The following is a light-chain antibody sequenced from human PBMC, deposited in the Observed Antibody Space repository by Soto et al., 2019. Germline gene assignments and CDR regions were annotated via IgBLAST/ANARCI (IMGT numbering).Light chain of an antibody. V-gene: IGKV4-1*01. Sequence: DIVMTQSPDSLAVSLGERATINCKSSRSVLHSSNNQNYLAWYQQKPRQSPKLLIYWASTHESGVPDRFSGSGSGTDFTLTINDLQAEDVAVYYCQQYYSAPYTFGQGSQVEIK. J-gene: IGKJ2*01. CDR2: WAS. CDR1: RSVLHSSNNQNY. CDR3: QQYYSAPYT.